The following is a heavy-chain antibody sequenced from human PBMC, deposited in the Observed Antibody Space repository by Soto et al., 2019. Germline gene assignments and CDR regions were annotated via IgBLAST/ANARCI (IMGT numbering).Heavy chain of an antibody. CDR1: GFTSSSYG. CDR3: AREIAARL. D-gene: IGHD6-6*01. CDR2: RKQDGSEE. Sequence: VQLVEAGGGLGQPGGSLRLSAAASGFTSSSYGISWFRQAPGKGREWVANRKQDGSEENYVDSVKGRFTIPRDTAKNALYLQMNSLRVEDTAVYYCAREIAARLWGKGTTVTVSS. J-gene: IGHJ6*04. V-gene: IGHV3-7*01.